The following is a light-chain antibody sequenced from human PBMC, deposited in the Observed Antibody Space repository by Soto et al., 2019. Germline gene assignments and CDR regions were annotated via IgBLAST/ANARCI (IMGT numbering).Light chain of an antibody. CDR3: QQRSNWPPT. CDR1: QSVRSY. Sequence: ETVFTHPPATLSTSPEATANLSCSASQSVRSYLAWYQQKPGQAPRLLIYDASNRASGIPARFSGSGSGTDFTLTISSLEAEDFAVYFCQQRSNWPPTFGGGTKVDIK. J-gene: IGKJ4*01. CDR2: DAS. V-gene: IGKV3-11*01.